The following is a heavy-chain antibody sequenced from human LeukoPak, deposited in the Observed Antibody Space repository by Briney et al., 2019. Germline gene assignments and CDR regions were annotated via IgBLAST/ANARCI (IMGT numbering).Heavy chain of an antibody. Sequence: SETLSLTCTVSGGSISSYYWSWIRQPPGKGLEWIGYIYYSGSTNYNPSLKSRVTISVDTSKNQFSLKLSSVTAADTAVYYCARALFVGLIDYWGQGTLVTVSS. V-gene: IGHV4-59*01. D-gene: IGHD2-21*01. CDR3: ARALFVGLIDY. CDR1: GGSISSYY. CDR2: IYYSGST. J-gene: IGHJ4*02.